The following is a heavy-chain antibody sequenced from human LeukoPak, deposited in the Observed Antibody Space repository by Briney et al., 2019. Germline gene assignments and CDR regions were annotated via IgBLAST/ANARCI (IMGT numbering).Heavy chain of an antibody. CDR3: AKVGYCSGGNCYRAFDI. V-gene: IGHV3-23*01. CDR2: ITAGGGST. CDR1: GFTFSTFA. J-gene: IGHJ3*02. D-gene: IGHD2-15*01. Sequence: AGGSLRLSCAGSGFTFSTFAMSWVRQAPGRGLEWVSAITAGGGSTHYVDSAKGRFTISRGNSKNTLYLQMDSLRAEDTAVYYCAKVGYCSGGNCYRAFDIWGHGTMVTVSS.